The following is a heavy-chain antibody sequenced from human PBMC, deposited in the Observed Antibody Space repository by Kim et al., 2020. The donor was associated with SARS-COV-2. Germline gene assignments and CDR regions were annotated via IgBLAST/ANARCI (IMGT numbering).Heavy chain of an antibody. CDR2: INHSGST. Sequence: SETLSLTCAVYGGSFSGYYWSWIRQPPGKGLEWIGEINHSGSTNYNPSLKSRVTISVDTSKNQFSLKLSSVTAADTAVYYCARGGDYGSGPWVMLYYGMDVWGQGTTVTVSS. D-gene: IGHD3-10*01. CDR1: GGSFSGYY. CDR3: ARGGDYGSGPWVMLYYGMDV. V-gene: IGHV4-34*01. J-gene: IGHJ6*02.